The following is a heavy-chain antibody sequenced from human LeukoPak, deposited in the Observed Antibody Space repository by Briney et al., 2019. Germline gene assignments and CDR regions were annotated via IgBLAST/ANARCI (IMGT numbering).Heavy chain of an antibody. Sequence: GGSLRLSCVASGFTFSSRDWMTWVRQAPGKGLEWVANIKQDGSEKNYVDSVKGRFTISRDNAKNSVDLQMNSLRVEDTAVYYCARQGGCRAFDIWGQGTMVTVSS. J-gene: IGHJ3*02. V-gene: IGHV3-7*03. CDR3: ARQGGCRAFDI. CDR2: IKQDGSEK. CDR1: GFTFSSRDW.